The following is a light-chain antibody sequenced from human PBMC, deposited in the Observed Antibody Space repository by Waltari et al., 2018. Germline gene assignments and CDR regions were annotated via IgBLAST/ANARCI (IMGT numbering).Light chain of an antibody. CDR2: AAS. CDR3: QQSYSQTRT. Sequence: DIQMTQSPSSLSASVADRVTITCRASQSISSYLSWYQQKPGRAPKLLISAASSLESGVPSRFSGSGSGRDFTLIISSLQPEDFATYSCQQSYSQTRTFGQGTKVEI. J-gene: IGKJ1*01. V-gene: IGKV1-39*01. CDR1: QSISSY.